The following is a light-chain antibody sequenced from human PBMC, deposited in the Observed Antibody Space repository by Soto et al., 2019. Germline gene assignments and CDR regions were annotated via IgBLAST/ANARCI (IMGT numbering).Light chain of an antibody. J-gene: IGLJ2*01. Sequence: QLVLTQPPSVSGAPGQRVTISCTGSSSNIGAGYGVHWYQLLPGTAPKLLIYGNNNRPSGVPDRFSGSKSGTSASLAITGLQTEDEADYYCQSYDSSLSGSVFGGGTKLTVL. V-gene: IGLV1-40*01. CDR2: GNN. CDR1: SSNIGAGYG. CDR3: QSYDSSLSGSV.